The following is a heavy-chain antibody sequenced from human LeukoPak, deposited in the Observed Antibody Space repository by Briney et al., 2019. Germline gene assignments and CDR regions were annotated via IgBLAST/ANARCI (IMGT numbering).Heavy chain of an antibody. Sequence: GESLKISCKGSGYSFTSYWIGWVRQMPGKGLEWMGIIYPGDSDTRYSPSFQGQVTISADKSISTAYLQWSSLKASDTAMYYCARRGYCSSTSCYYWFDPWGQGTLVTVSS. V-gene: IGHV5-51*01. J-gene: IGHJ5*02. CDR2: IYPGDSDT. CDR1: GYSFTSYW. CDR3: ARRGYCSSTSCYYWFDP. D-gene: IGHD2-2*01.